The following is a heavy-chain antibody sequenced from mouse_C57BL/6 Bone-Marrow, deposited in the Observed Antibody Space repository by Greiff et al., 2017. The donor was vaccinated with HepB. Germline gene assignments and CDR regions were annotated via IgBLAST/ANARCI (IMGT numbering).Heavy chain of an antibody. CDR2: IDPETGGT. J-gene: IGHJ3*01. Sequence: VQLVESGAELVRPGASVTLSCKASGYTFTDYEMHWVKQTPVHGLEWIGAIDPETGGTAYNQKFKGKAILTADKSSSTAYMELRSLTSEDSAVYYCTRCGYGEWFAYGGQGTLVTVSA. CDR3: TRCGYGEWFAY. D-gene: IGHD2-10*02. V-gene: IGHV1-15*01. CDR1: GYTFTDYE.